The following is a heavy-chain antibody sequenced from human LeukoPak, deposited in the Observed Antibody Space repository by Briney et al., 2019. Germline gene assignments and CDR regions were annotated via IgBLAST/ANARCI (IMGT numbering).Heavy chain of an antibody. CDR1: GFTFSGSA. D-gene: IGHD6-6*01. J-gene: IGHJ4*02. V-gene: IGHV3-21*01. CDR3: ARGSIAARPIDY. Sequence: GGSLRLSCAASGFTFSGSAMHWVRQASGKGLEWVSSISSSSSYIYYADSVKGRFTISRDNAKNSLYLQMNSLRAEDTAVYYCARGSIAARPIDYWGQGTLVTVSS. CDR2: ISSSSSYI.